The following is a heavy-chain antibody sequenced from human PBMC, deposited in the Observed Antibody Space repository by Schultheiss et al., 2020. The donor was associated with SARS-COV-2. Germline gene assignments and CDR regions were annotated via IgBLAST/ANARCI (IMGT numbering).Heavy chain of an antibody. CDR2: ISGSGGST. CDR1: GFTFSSYA. Sequence: GGSLRLSCAASGFTFSSYAMSWVRQAPGKGLEWVSAISGSGGSTYYADSVKGRFTISRDNAKNSLYLQMNSLRAEDTAVYYCAKGVWELPCFDYWGQGTLVTVSS. CDR3: AKGVWELPCFDY. V-gene: IGHV3-23*01. J-gene: IGHJ4*02. D-gene: IGHD1-26*01.